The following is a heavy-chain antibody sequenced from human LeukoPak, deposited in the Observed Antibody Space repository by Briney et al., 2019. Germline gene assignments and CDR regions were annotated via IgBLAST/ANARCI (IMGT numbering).Heavy chain of an antibody. D-gene: IGHD2-15*01. CDR3: ARRLVGFDP. Sequence: SETLSLTCTVSGGSISSSSYYWGWIRQPPGKGLEWIGSIYYSGSTYYNPSLKSRVTISVDTSKNQFSLKLSSVTAADTAVYYCARRLVGFDPWGQGTLVTVSS. CDR2: IYYSGST. J-gene: IGHJ5*02. CDR1: GGSISSSSYY. V-gene: IGHV4-39*01.